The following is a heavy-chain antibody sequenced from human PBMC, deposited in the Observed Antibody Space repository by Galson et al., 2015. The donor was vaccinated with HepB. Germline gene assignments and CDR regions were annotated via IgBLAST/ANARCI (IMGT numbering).Heavy chain of an antibody. CDR1: GFTFSNAW. D-gene: IGHD3-22*01. V-gene: IGHV3-15*01. CDR3: TTGRRAYYDSSGHPLPFFDY. J-gene: IGHJ4*02. CDR2: IKSKTDGGTT. Sequence: SLRLSCAASGFTFSNAWMSWVRQAPGKGLEWVGRIKSKTDGGTTDYAAPVKGRFTISRDDSKNTLYLQMNSLKTEDTAVYYCTTGRRAYYDSSGHPLPFFDYWGQGTLVTVSS.